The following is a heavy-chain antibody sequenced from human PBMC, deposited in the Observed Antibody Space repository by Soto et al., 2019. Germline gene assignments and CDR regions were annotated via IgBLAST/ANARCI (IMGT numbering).Heavy chain of an antibody. CDR1: GYTFTSYY. Sequence: QVQLVQSGAEVKKPGASVKVSCKASGYTFTSYYMHWVRQAPGQGLEWMGIINPSGGSTSYEQKFHGRVTMTRDTSTSTVYMELSSLRSEDTAVYYCARVYPSDTRYGYVGNNWFDPWGQGTLVTVSS. V-gene: IGHV1-46*03. CDR2: INPSGGST. CDR3: ARVYPSDTRYGYVGNNWFDP. D-gene: IGHD5-18*01. J-gene: IGHJ5*02.